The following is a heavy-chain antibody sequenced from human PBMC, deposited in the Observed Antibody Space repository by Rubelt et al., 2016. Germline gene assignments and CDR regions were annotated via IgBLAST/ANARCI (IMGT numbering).Heavy chain of an antibody. Sequence: QLQLQESGPGLVKPSETLSLTCTVSGGSISSSSYYWGWIRQPPGKGLEWIGYIYYSGSTNYNPSLKCRVTISVDTSKNQFSLKLSSVTAADTAVYYCARLYYDILTGYYNYFDYWGQGTLVTVSS. CDR2: IYYSGST. D-gene: IGHD3-9*01. CDR3: ARLYYDILTGYYNYFDY. J-gene: IGHJ4*02. V-gene: IGHV4-61*05. CDR1: GGSISSSSYY.